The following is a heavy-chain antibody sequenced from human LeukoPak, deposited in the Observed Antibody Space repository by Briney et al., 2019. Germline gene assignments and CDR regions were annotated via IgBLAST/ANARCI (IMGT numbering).Heavy chain of an antibody. CDR1: GYTFTDYG. Sequence: ASVKVSCKASGYTFTDYGITWVRQAPGQGLEWMGYISAYNGDIDYAQILQGRATMTTDTSTSTAYMELRSLRSDGTAVYYCARSHATTYSRGKNFADYWGQGSLVTVSS. V-gene: IGHV1-18*01. D-gene: IGHD3-22*01. J-gene: IGHJ4*02. CDR3: ARSHATTYSRGKNFADY. CDR2: ISAYNGDI.